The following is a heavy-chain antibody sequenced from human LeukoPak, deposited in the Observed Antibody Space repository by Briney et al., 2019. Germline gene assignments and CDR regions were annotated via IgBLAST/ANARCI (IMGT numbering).Heavy chain of an antibody. Sequence: ASVKVSCKASGYTFTGYYMHWVRQAPGQGLEWMGWINPNSGGTNYAQKFQGRVTMTRDTSISTAYMELSRLRSDDTAVYYCATDQYCSGGSCYSRKVNYYGMDVWGLGTTVTVSS. CDR3: ATDQYCSGGSCYSRKVNYYGMDV. D-gene: IGHD2-15*01. CDR2: INPNSGGT. J-gene: IGHJ6*02. V-gene: IGHV1-2*02. CDR1: GYTFTGYY.